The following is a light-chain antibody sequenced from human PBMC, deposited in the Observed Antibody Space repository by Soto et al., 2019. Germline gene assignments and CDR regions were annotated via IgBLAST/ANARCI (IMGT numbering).Light chain of an antibody. CDR1: NSNIGSNT. V-gene: IGLV1-44*01. CDR3: GAWDDSLNGPV. J-gene: IGLJ2*01. Sequence: QAVVTQPPSTSGTPGQRVTISCSGSNSNIGSNTVNWYQQFPGTAPKLLIYSSNQRPSGVPDRVSGSKSGTSASLAISGLQSDDEADYYCGAWDDSLNGPVFGGGTKLTVL. CDR2: SSN.